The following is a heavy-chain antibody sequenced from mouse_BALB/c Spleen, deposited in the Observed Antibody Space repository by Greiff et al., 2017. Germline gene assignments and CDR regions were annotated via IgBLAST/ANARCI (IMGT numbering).Heavy chain of an antibody. Sequence: EVHLVESGGGLVQPGGSRKLSCAASGFTFSSFGMHWVRQAPEKGLEWVAYISSGSSTIYYADTVKGRFTISRDNPKNTLFLQMTSLRSEDTAMYYCARYQYGNYEGAMDYWGQGTSVTVSS. CDR1: GFTFSSFG. CDR3: ARYQYGNYEGAMDY. J-gene: IGHJ4*01. D-gene: IGHD2-10*02. CDR2: ISSGSSTI. V-gene: IGHV5-17*02.